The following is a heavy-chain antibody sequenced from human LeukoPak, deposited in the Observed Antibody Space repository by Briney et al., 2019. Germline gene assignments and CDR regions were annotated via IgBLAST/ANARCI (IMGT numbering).Heavy chain of an antibody. Sequence: GGSLRLSCAASGFTFSSYAMSWVRQAPGKGLEWVSYISLTGSKIDYADSVKGRFTISRDNAKNSLNLQMNSLRAEDTAVYYCARDITIFGVIINFDYWGRGTLVTVSS. CDR1: GFTFSSYA. D-gene: IGHD3-3*01. J-gene: IGHJ4*02. V-gene: IGHV3-48*01. CDR3: ARDITIFGVIINFDY. CDR2: ISLTGSKI.